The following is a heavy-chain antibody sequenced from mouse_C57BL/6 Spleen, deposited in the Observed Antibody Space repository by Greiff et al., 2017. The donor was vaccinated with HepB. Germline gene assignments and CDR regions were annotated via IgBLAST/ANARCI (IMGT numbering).Heavy chain of an antibody. D-gene: IGHD2-14*01. CDR3: AYYYRGAMDY. CDR1: GYTFTSYT. J-gene: IGHJ4*01. V-gene: IGHV1-4*01. Sequence: VKLQESGAELARPGASVKMSCKASGYTFTSYTMHWVKQRPGQGLEWIGYINPSSGYTKYNQKFKDKATLTADKSSSTAYMQLGSLTSEDSAVYYCAYYYRGAMDYWGQGTSVTVSS. CDR2: INPSSGYT.